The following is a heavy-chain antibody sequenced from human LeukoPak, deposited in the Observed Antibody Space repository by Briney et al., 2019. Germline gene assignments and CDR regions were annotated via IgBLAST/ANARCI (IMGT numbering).Heavy chain of an antibody. CDR3: ASRRSTLSCSSTSCSLGY. CDR2: ITASSTYI. D-gene: IGHD2-2*01. J-gene: IGHJ4*02. CDR1: GFSFSRSS. Sequence: GGSLRLSCAASGFSFSRSSMGWVRQAPGKGLEWVSSITASSTYIYYADSVKGRFTISGDNAKNSLYLQMNSLRAEDTAVYYCASRRSTLSCSSTSCSLGYWGQGTLVTVSS. V-gene: IGHV3-21*01.